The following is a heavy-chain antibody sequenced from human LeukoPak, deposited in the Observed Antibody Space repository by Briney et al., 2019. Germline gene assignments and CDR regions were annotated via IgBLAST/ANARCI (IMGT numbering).Heavy chain of an antibody. V-gene: IGHV4-38-2*01. CDR2: VYHSGST. CDR1: GYSISIGYY. D-gene: IGHD3-22*01. Sequence: PSETLSLTCAVSGYSISIGYYWGWIRQPPGKGLEGIGSVYHSGSTYYNPSLKSRVTLSMDTSKTQFSLTLNSATAADTAAYSCARHAFFDSTGYYYYFDYWGQGSLVTVSS. J-gene: IGHJ4*02. CDR3: ARHAFFDSTGYYYYFDY.